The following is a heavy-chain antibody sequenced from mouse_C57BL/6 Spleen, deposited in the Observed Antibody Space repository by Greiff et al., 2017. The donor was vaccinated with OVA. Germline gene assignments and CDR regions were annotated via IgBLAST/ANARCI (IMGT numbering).Heavy chain of an antibody. CDR1: GYSFTSYY. D-gene: IGHD3-2*02. Sequence: VKLQQSGPELVKPGASVKISCKASGYSFTSYYIHWVKQRPGQGLEWIGWIYPGSGNTKYNEKFKGKATLTADTSSSTAYMQLSSLTSEDSAVYYCARSSSGYAMDYWGQGTSVTVSS. J-gene: IGHJ4*01. CDR3: ARSSSGYAMDY. CDR2: IYPGSGNT. V-gene: IGHV1-66*01.